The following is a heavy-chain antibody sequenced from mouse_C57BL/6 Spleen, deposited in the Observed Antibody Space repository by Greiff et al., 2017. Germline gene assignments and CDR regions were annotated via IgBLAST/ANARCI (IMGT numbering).Heavy chain of an antibody. Sequence: VQLQQSGAELVRPGASVKLSCTASGFNIKDYYMHWVKQRPEQGLEWIGRIDPEDGDTEYAPKFQGKATMTADTSSNTAYLQLSSLTSEDTAVYYCTTLITTAHHYAMDYWGQGTSVTVSS. J-gene: IGHJ4*01. D-gene: IGHD1-1*01. CDR1: GFNIKDYY. CDR2: IDPEDGDT. V-gene: IGHV14-1*01. CDR3: TTLITTAHHYAMDY.